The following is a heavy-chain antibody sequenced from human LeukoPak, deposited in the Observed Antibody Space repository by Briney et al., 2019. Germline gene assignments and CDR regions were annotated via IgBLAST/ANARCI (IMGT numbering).Heavy chain of an antibody. CDR3: ARPMKPYYYYGMDV. Sequence: SETLSLTCTVSGGSISSYYWSWIRQSPGKGLEWIGYIYYSGSTNYNPSLKSRVTISADTSKNQFSLKLSSVTAADTAVYYCARPMKPYYYYGMDVWGQGTTVTVSS. J-gene: IGHJ6*02. V-gene: IGHV4-59*08. CDR1: GGSISSYY. CDR2: IYYSGST.